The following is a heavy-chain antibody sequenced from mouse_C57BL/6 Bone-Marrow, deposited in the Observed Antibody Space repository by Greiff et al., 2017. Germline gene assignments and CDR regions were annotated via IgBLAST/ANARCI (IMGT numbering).Heavy chain of an antibody. CDR1: GYTFTSYD. D-gene: IGHD2-3*01. Sequence: VKLQQSGPELVKPGASVKLSCKASGYTFTSYDINWVKQRPGQGLEWIGWIYPRDGSTKYNEKFKGKATLTVDTSSSTAYMELHSLTSEDSAVYFCAREGLYDGYYWFAYWGQGTLVTVSA. CDR2: IYPRDGST. CDR3: AREGLYDGYYWFAY. V-gene: IGHV1-85*01. J-gene: IGHJ3*01.